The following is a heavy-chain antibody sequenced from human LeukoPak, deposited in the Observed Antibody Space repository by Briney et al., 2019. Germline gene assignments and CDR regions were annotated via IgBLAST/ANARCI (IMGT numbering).Heavy chain of an antibody. D-gene: IGHD3-22*01. J-gene: IGHJ2*01. V-gene: IGHV4-59*01. CDR3: ARGDEYYYDSSGYYYRYFDL. CDR2: IYYSGST. CDR1: GGSTSSYY. Sequence: SETLSLTCTVSGGSTSSYYWSWIRQPPGKGLEWIGYIYYSGSTNYNPSLKSRVTISVDTSKNQFSLKLSSVTAADTAVYYCARGDEYYYDSSGYYYRYFDLWGRGTLVTVSS.